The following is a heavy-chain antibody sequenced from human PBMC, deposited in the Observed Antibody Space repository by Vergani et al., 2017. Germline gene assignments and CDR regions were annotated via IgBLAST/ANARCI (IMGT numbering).Heavy chain of an antibody. J-gene: IGHJ3*02. D-gene: IGHD3-10*01. CDR1: GGSISSGGYY. V-gene: IGHV4-31*03. CDR3: ARHRDVLLWFGELLLHAFDI. CDR2: IYYSGST. Sequence: QVQLQESGPGLVKPSQTLSLTCTVSGGSISSGGYYWSWIRQHPGKGLEWIGYIYYSGSTYYNPSLKSRVTISVDTSKNQFSLKLSSVTAADTAVYYCARHRDVLLWFGELLLHAFDIWGQGTMVTVSS.